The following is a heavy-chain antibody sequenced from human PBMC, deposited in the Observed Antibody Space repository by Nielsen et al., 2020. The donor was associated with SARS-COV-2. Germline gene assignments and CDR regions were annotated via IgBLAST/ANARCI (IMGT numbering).Heavy chain of an antibody. J-gene: IGHJ4*02. CDR1: GFTFSSYG. CDR2: IWYDGSNK. Sequence: GESLKISCAASGFTFSSYGMHWVRQAPGKGLEWVAVIWYDGSNKYYADSVKGRFTISRDNSKNTLYLQMNSLRVEDTGVYYCARLWGSGIQWGQGTLVTVSS. V-gene: IGHV3-33*01. CDR3: ARLWGSGIQ. D-gene: IGHD1-26*01.